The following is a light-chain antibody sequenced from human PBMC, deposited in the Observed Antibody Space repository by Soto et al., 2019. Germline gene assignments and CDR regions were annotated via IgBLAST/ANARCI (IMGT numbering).Light chain of an antibody. CDR3: QQAISFPLT. V-gene: IGKV1-12*01. J-gene: IGKJ4*01. Sequence: DIQMTQSPSSVSASVGDRVTITCRASQPISRYLDWYQQKPGQAPHLLLSAASNLQDGVPSSFSGSGSGTDFTLTLSGLQLEDFATYDCQQAISFPLTFGGGTKVE. CDR2: AAS. CDR1: QPISRY.